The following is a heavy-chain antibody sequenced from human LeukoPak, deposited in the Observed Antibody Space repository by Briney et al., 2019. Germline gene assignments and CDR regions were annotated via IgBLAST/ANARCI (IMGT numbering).Heavy chain of an antibody. Sequence: GASVNVSCKASGYTFTSYGISWVRQAPGHGLEWMGWISAYNGNTNYAQKLQGRVTMTTDTSTSTAYMELRSLRSDDTAVYYCARVRNQFLTGYSPQLFDYWGQGTLVTVSS. V-gene: IGHV1-18*01. J-gene: IGHJ4*02. CDR3: ARVRNQFLTGYSPQLFDY. CDR1: GYTFTSYG. D-gene: IGHD3-9*01. CDR2: ISAYNGNT.